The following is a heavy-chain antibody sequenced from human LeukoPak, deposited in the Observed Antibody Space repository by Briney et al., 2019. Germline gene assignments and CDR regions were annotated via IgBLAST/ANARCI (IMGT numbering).Heavy chain of an antibody. CDR3: VRDFRSADY. CDR1: GFTFSTYC. Sequence: GGSLRLSCAASGFTFSTYCMHWVRQAPGKGPMWVSRICPDGTVTNYADSVKARFIISRDNARNTVYLRMNSLRVEDAAVYYCVRDFRSADYWGQGTLVTVSS. V-gene: IGHV3-74*01. CDR2: ICPDGTVT. J-gene: IGHJ4*02.